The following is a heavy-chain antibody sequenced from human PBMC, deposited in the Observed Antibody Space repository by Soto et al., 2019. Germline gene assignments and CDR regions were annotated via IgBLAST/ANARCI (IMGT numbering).Heavy chain of an antibody. CDR2: IYYSGST. D-gene: IGHD4-17*01. V-gene: IGHV4-59*08. CDR1: GGSISSYY. Sequence: PSETLSLTCTVSGGSISSYYWSWIRQPPGKGLEWIGYIYYSGSTNYNPSLKSRVTISVDTSKNQFSLKLSSVTAADTAVYYCARVTGPLTTVTAYYYYYYYMDVWGKGTTVTVSS. CDR3: ARVTGPLTTVTAYYYYYYYMDV. J-gene: IGHJ6*03.